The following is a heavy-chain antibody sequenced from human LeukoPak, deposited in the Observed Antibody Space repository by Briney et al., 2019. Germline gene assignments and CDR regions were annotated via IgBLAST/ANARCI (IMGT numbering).Heavy chain of an antibody. V-gene: IGHV4-39*07. Sequence: SETLSLTCTVSGGSISSSSYYWGWIRQPPGKGLEWIGSIYYSGSTYYNPSLKSRITISVDTSKNQFSLKLSSVTAADTAVYYCARRAYGAFGIWGQGTMVTVSS. CDR1: GGSISSSSYY. D-gene: IGHD3-16*01. J-gene: IGHJ3*02. CDR3: ARRAYGAFGI. CDR2: IYYSGST.